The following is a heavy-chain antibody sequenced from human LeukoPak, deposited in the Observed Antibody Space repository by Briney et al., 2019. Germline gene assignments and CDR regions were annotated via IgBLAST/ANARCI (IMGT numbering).Heavy chain of an antibody. D-gene: IGHD6-19*01. CDR3: AKDSWRPHSSGWYGDAFDI. CDR2: IWYGGSNK. V-gene: IGHV3-33*06. Sequence: GGSLRLSCAASGFTFSSYGMHWVRQAPGKGLEWVAVIWYGGSNKYYADSVKGRFTISRDNSKNTLYLQMNSLRAEDTAVYYCAKDSWRPHSSGWYGDAFDIWGQGTMVTVSS. CDR1: GFTFSSYG. J-gene: IGHJ3*02.